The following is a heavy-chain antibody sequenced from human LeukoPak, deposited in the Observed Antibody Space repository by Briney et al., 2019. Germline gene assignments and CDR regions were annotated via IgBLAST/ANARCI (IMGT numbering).Heavy chain of an antibody. V-gene: IGHV1-8*01. CDR2: MNPNSGNT. CDR1: GYTFTSYD. D-gene: IGHD6-19*01. Sequence: ASVKVSCKASGYTFTSYDINWVRQATGQGLEWMGWMNPNSGNTGYAQKFQGRVTMTRNTSISTSYMELSSLRSEDTAVYYCAGGPHSSGWPQQYYWGQGTLVTVSS. CDR3: AGGPHSSGWPQQYY. J-gene: IGHJ4*02.